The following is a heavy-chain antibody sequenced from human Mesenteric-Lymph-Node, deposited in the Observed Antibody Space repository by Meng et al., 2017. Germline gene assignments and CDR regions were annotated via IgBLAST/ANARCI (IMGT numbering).Heavy chain of an antibody. V-gene: IGHV5-51*01. CDR1: GDTFNSYW. CDR3: ATIKSSGWKNYYFDY. J-gene: IGHJ4*02. D-gene: IGHD6-19*01. CDR2: IFPRESDA. Sequence: TVSCKGSGDTFNSYWIAWVRQMPGKGLEYMGVIFPRESDATYSPSFQGQVTISVDKSISTAYLQWSSLKASDNAIYYCATIKSSGWKNYYFDYWGQGTLVTVSS.